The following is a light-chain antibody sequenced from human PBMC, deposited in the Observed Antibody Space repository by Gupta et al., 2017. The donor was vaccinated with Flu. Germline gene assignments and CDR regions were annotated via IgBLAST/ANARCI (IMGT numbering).Light chain of an antibody. V-gene: IGLV2-11*01. CDR2: DVS. CDR3: SSYAGRYTCV. Sequence: QSALTRPRSVPGSPGRPVTISCTGTGRDVGGYNYVSWYRQHPGEAPKLILSDVSKRPSGVPDRFSGSKSGTTASLTISGLQVDDEADYYCSSYAGRYTCVFGGGTKLTVL. CDR1: GRDVGGYNY. J-gene: IGLJ2*01.